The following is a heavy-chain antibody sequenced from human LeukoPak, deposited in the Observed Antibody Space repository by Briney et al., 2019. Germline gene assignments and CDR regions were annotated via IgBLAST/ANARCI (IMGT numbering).Heavy chain of an antibody. CDR2: MNPNSGNT. D-gene: IGHD6-13*01. Sequence: ASVKVSCKASGYTFTSYDINWVRQATGQGLEWMGWMNPNSGNTGYAQKFQGRVTMTRNTSISTAYMELSSLRSEDTAVYYCARDSSSWGYYYYYYMDVWGKGTTVTVSS. V-gene: IGHV1-8*01. CDR3: ARDSSSWGYYYYYYMDV. CDR1: GYTFTSYD. J-gene: IGHJ6*03.